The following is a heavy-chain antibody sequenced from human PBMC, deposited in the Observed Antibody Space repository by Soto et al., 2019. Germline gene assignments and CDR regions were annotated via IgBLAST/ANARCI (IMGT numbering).Heavy chain of an antibody. CDR1: GISVNANGYY. V-gene: IGHV4-39*01. D-gene: IGHD2-15*01. CDR3: AAFVVPASRNTDFDY. Sequence: SETLSLTCRVSGISVNANGYYWGWVRQPPGKGLDWIGNIYYSGSTFYNPSLRGRVTISVDTSKNQLSLKVNPVTAADTALHYCAAFVVPASRNTDFDYWGQGTLVT. CDR2: IYYSGST. J-gene: IGHJ4*02.